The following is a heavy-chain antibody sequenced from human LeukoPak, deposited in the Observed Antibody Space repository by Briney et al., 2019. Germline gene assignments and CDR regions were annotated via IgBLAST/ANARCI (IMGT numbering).Heavy chain of an antibody. CDR2: IKQDGSEK. CDR1: GFTFSSYW. CDR3: ARGLELRESYYYYYMDV. Sequence: GGSLRLSCAASGFTFSSYWMSWVRQAPGKGLEWVANIKQDGSEKYYVGSVKGRFTTSRDTAKNSLYLQMNSLRVEDTAVYYCARGLELRESYYYYYMDVWGKGTTVTVSS. J-gene: IGHJ6*03. D-gene: IGHD1-7*01. V-gene: IGHV3-7*01.